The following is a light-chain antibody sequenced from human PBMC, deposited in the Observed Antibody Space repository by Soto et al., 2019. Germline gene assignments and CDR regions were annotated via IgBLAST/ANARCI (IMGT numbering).Light chain of an antibody. CDR2: TTS. CDR3: QQANSFPLT. Sequence: IQWTKFPSFVSASLGTKVTTTLRGSRDITTWLAWYQQKPGKAPKLLIYTTSNLQSGVPSRFSGSGSGTDFTLTINSLQPEDFATYYCQQANSFPLTFGGGTKVEIK. J-gene: IGKJ4*01. CDR1: RDITTW. V-gene: IGKV1D-12*01.